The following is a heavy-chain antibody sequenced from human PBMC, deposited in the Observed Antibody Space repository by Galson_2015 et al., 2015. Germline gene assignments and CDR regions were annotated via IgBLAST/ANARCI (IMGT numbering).Heavy chain of an antibody. Sequence: SLRLSCAASGFTFSSSEMNWVRQAPGKGLEWVPYISSSGRNIYYADSVKGRFTISRDNAKNSLYLQMNSLRAEDTAVYYCARDLCSTTSCYAGWFDPWGQGTLVAVSS. CDR1: GFTFSSSE. CDR2: ISSSGRNI. J-gene: IGHJ5*02. CDR3: ARDLCSTTSCYAGWFDP. D-gene: IGHD2-2*01. V-gene: IGHV3-48*03.